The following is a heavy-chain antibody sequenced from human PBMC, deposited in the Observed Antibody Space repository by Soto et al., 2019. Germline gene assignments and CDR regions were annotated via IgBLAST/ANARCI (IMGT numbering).Heavy chain of an antibody. J-gene: IGHJ4*01. CDR3: GREGLKVVAGGGSCDY. Sequence: QVQLVESGGGVVQPGRSLRLSCAASGFTFSSYGMHWVRQAPGKGLEWVAVIWYDGSNKYYADSVKGRFTISRDKSKNTLYLQKSRLRAEDTAVYYCGREGLKVVAGGGSCDYWGQGTIVNVSS. D-gene: IGHD3-22*01. V-gene: IGHV3-33*01. CDR2: IWYDGSNK. CDR1: GFTFSSYG.